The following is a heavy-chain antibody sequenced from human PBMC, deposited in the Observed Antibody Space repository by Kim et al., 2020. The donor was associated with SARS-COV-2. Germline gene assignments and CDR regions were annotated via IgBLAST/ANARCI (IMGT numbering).Heavy chain of an antibody. CDR3: AKDLSLFTVTPEVDY. Sequence: SVKGRFTISRDNSKNTLYLQMNSLGAEDTAVYYCAKDLSLFTVTPEVDYWGQGTLVTVSS. J-gene: IGHJ4*02. D-gene: IGHD4-17*01. V-gene: IGHV3-23*01.